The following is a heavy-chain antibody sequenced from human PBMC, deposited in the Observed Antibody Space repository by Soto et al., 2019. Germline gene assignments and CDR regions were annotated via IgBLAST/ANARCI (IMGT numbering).Heavy chain of an antibody. CDR2: ISADDGNT. V-gene: IGHV1-18*01. CDR3: ARGRYYYASRAY. D-gene: IGHD2-8*01. J-gene: IGHJ4*02. Sequence: GASVKVSCKASGYTFNNYGINWVRQAPGRGLEWVGWISADDGNTNYAQNLQGRITMTTDTSSNTAYMELRSLRSDDTAIYYCARGRYYYASRAYWGQGTPVTVSS. CDR1: GYTFNNYG.